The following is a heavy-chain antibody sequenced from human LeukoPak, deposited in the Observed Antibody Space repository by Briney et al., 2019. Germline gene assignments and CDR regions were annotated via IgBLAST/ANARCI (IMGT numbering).Heavy chain of an antibody. CDR1: GGSISSYY. J-gene: IGHJ3*02. CDR2: IYYSGST. V-gene: IGHV4-59*01. D-gene: IGHD3-22*01. CDR3: ARGVVASDAFDI. Sequence: SETLSLTCTVSGGSISSYYWSWIRQPPGKGLEWIGYIYYSGSTNYNPSLKSRVTISVDTSKNQFSLKLSSVTAADTAVYYCARGVVASDAFDIWGQGTMVTASS.